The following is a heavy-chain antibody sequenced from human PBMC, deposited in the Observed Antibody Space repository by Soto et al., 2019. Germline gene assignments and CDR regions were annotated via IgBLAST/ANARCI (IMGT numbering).Heavy chain of an antibody. CDR3: AGYVNIVATIPRQQSYY. Sequence: GGSLRLSCAASGFTFSSYGMHWVRQAPGKGLEWVAVISYDGSNKYYADSVKGRFTISRDNSKNTLYLQMNSLRAEDTAVYYCAGYVNIVATIPRQQSYYWGQGTLVTVSS. V-gene: IGHV3-30*03. CDR1: GFTFSSYG. CDR2: ISYDGSNK. J-gene: IGHJ4*02. D-gene: IGHD5-12*01.